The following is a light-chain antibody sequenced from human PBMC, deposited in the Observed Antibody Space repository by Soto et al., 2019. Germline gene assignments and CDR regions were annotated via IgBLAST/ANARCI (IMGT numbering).Light chain of an antibody. Sequence: EIAMTQSPATLSVSPGERATLSCRASQSVSSNLAWYQQKPGQAPRLLIYGASTRATGIPARFSGSGSGTEFTLTISSLQSEDFSVYYSQDWNTFGQGTKLEIK. CDR2: GAS. V-gene: IGKV3-15*01. CDR1: QSVSSN. CDR3: QDWNT. J-gene: IGKJ2*01.